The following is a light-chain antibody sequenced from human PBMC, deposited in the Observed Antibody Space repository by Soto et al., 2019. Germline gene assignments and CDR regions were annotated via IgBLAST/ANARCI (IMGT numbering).Light chain of an antibody. CDR3: QQRSNWPLT. V-gene: IGKV3-11*01. J-gene: IGKJ4*01. Sequence: EIVLTQSPATLSLCPGERATLSCRASQSVSSSLGWYQQKPGQAPRLLIYDASKRAADIPARFSGSGSGTDFTLTISSLEPEDFAVYYCQQRSNWPLTFGGGTKVEIK. CDR1: QSVSSS. CDR2: DAS.